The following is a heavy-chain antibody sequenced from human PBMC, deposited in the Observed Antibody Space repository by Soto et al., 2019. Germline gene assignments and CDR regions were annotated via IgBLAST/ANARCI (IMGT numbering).Heavy chain of an antibody. J-gene: IGHJ6*02. CDR2: ISYDGSNK. CDR3: AKDAKIWENGGYYYGMDV. CDR1: GFTFSSYG. Sequence: PGGSLRLSCAASGFTFSSYGMHWVRQAPGKGLEWVAVISYDGSNKYYADSVKGRFTISRDNSKNTLYLQMNSLRAEDTAVYYCAKDAKIWENGGYYYGMDVWGQGTTVTVSS. D-gene: IGHD1-26*01. V-gene: IGHV3-30*18.